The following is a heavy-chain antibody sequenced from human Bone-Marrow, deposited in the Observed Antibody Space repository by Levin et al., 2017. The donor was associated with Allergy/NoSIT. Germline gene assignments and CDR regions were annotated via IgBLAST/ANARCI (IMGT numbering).Heavy chain of an antibody. J-gene: IGHJ5*02. Sequence: GGSLRLSCAASGFTFSSYGMHWVRQAPGKGLEWVAVIWYDGSNKYYADSVKGRFTISRDNSKNTLYLQMNSLRAEDTAVYYCARDRWYLSHNWFDPWGQGTLVTVSS. CDR1: GFTFSSYG. D-gene: IGHD4-23*01. CDR3: ARDRWYLSHNWFDP. V-gene: IGHV3-33*01. CDR2: IWYDGSNK.